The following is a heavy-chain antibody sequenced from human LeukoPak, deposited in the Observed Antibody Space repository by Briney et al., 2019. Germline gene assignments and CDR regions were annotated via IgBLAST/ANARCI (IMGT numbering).Heavy chain of an antibody. CDR2: IWYDGSNK. Sequence: GGSLRLSCAASGFTFSSYAMHWLRQAPAKGLAGVAVIWYDGSNKYYADSVKGRFTISTSNSKKTLYLQMTSPTAEATAVYYCARAPEYFFYMDVWGKGTTVTVSS. CDR1: GFTFSSYA. D-gene: IGHD6-6*01. J-gene: IGHJ6*03. V-gene: IGHV3-30*07. CDR3: ARAPEYFFYMDV.